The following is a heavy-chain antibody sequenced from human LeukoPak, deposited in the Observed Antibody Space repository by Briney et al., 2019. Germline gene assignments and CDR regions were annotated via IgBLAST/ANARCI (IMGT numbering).Heavy chain of an antibody. V-gene: IGHV4-59*08. D-gene: IGHD3-3*01. Sequence: PSETLSLTCTVSGGSISSYYWSWIRQPPGKGLEWIGYIYHSGSTYYNPSLKSRVIISVDTSKNHFSLKLSSVPAADTAVYYCARAPNYDFWSGYLDYWGQGTLVTVSS. J-gene: IGHJ4*02. CDR2: IYHSGST. CDR3: ARAPNYDFWSGYLDY. CDR1: GGSISSYY.